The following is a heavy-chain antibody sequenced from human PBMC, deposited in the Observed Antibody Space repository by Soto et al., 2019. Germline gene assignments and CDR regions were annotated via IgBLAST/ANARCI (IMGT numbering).Heavy chain of an antibody. CDR2: ITSDGKSK. D-gene: IGHD2-21*02. CDR1: GFNFSNHW. Sequence: GGSLRLSCAASGFNFSNHWMHWVRQRPGEGLVWVSRITSDGKSKAYAESVKGRFAISRDNAKNTLYLQMNGLTAEDTAVYYCARESGDWPLNWFDPWGQGTLVTVGS. J-gene: IGHJ5*02. CDR3: ARESGDWPLNWFDP. V-gene: IGHV3-74*01.